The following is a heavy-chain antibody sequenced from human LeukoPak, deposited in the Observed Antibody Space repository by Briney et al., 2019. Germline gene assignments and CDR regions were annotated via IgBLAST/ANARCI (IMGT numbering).Heavy chain of an antibody. CDR1: GGSFSGYY. D-gene: IGHD3-9*01. CDR3: ARGLGLTDY. J-gene: IGHJ4*02. V-gene: IGHV4-34*01. CDR2: INHSGST. Sequence: SETLSLTCAVYGGSFSGYYWSWIRQPPGKGPEWIGEINHSGSTNYNPSLKSRVTISVDTSKSQFSLKLSSVTAADTAVYYCARGLGLTDYWGQGTLVTVSS.